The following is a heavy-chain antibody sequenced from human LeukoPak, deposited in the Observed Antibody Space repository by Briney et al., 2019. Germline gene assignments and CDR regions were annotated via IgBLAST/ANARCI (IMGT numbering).Heavy chain of an antibody. V-gene: IGHV3-74*01. Sequence: GGSLRLSCAASGFDFSDYWMLWVRHAPGKGLVWVSRMKTDENIITYADSVKGRFTISRDNAKNTLYLQMNSLRAEDTAVYYCAKDRGGEGATGLYWGQGTLVTVSS. CDR1: GFDFSDYW. J-gene: IGHJ4*02. D-gene: IGHD3-10*01. CDR2: MKTDENII. CDR3: AKDRGGEGATGLY.